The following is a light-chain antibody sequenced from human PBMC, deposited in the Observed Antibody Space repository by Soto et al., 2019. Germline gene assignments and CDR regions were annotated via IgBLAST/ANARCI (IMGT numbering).Light chain of an antibody. CDR3: QQSYSTFCT. CDR2: AAS. Sequence: DIQMTQSPSSLSASVGDRVTITCRASQSISSYLNWYQQKPGKAPKLLLYAASSLQSGVPSRFSGSGSGTDFTLTINSLQPEDFETYYCQQSYSTFCTLGQGTNLEIK. CDR1: QSISSY. V-gene: IGKV1-39*01. J-gene: IGKJ2*02.